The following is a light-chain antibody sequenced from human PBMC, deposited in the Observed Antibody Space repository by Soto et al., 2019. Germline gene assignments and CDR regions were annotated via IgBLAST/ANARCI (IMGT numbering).Light chain of an antibody. CDR2: GAS. CDR1: QSVSKNY. CDR3: QQYGSSGT. V-gene: IGKV3-20*01. J-gene: IGKJ1*01. Sequence: ELTKSPSTERLSPGERETVSCVASQSVSKNYLAWYQQKPGQAPRLLIYGASNRATGIPDRFSGRGPGTGFTLTISSLEPDDFAVYYCQQYGSSGTLGQGTKVDIK.